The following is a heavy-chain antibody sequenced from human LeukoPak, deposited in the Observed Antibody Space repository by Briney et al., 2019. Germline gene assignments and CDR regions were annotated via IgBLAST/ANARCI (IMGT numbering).Heavy chain of an antibody. D-gene: IGHD4-17*01. CDR1: GGSVSSGSYY. V-gene: IGHV4-31*03. Sequence: SETLSLTCTVSGGSVSSGSYYWSWIRQHPGKGLEWIGYIYYSGSTYYNPSLKSRVTISVDTSKNQFSLKLSSVTAADTAVYYCARVVPTVTTSSITHFDYWGQGTLVTVSS. CDR2: IYYSGST. J-gene: IGHJ4*02. CDR3: ARVVPTVTTSSITHFDY.